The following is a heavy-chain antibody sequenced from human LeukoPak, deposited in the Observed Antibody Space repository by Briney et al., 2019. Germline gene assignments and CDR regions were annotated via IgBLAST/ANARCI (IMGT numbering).Heavy chain of an antibody. V-gene: IGHV3-7*01. J-gene: IGHJ4*02. D-gene: IGHD6-13*01. Sequence: GGSLRLSCAASGFTFSNAWMNWVRQAPGKGLEWVANIKQDGSEKYYVDSVKGRFTISRDNAKNSLYLQMNSLRAEDTAVYYCARRYSSSWYSFDYWGQGTLVTVSS. CDR3: ARRYSSSWYSFDY. CDR1: GFTFSNAW. CDR2: IKQDGSEK.